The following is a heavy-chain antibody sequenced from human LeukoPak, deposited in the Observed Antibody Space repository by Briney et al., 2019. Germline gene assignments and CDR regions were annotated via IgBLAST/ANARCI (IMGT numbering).Heavy chain of an antibody. CDR2: IYYSGRT. CDR3: ARGGSSGRPFDY. CDR1: GGFISSYY. V-gene: IGHV4-59*12. J-gene: IGHJ2*01. D-gene: IGHD6-19*01. Sequence: SETLSLTCTVSGGFISSYYWSWIRQPPGKGLEWIGYIYYSGRTNYNPSLKSRVTISVDTSKNQFSLKLSSVTAADTAVYYCARGGSSGRPFDYWGRGTLVTVSS.